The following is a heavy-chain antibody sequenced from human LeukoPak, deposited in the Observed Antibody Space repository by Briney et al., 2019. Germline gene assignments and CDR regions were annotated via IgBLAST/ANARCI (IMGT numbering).Heavy chain of an antibody. CDR3: ATTQSFDY. Sequence: PGGSLRLSCAASGFTFNTYAMSWVRQAPGKGLGWVSAISASGGSTYYADSVKGRFTISRDNAKNSLYLQMNSLRVEDTAVYYCATTQSFDYWGQGTLVTVSS. D-gene: IGHD1-14*01. CDR1: GFTFNTYA. CDR2: ISASGGST. V-gene: IGHV3-23*01. J-gene: IGHJ4*02.